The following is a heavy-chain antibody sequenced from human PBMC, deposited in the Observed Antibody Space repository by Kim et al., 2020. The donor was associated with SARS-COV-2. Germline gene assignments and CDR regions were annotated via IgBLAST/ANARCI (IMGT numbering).Heavy chain of an antibody. CDR3: ASRFVIHQYYYYGMDV. CDR2: ISAYNGNT. V-gene: IGHV1-18*04. J-gene: IGHJ6*02. D-gene: IGHD5-18*01. Sequence: ASVKVSCKASGYTFTSYGISWVRQAPGQGLEWMGWISAYNGNTNYAQKLQGRVTMTTDTSTSTAYMELRSLRSDDTAVYYCASRFVIHQYYYYGMDVWGQGTTVTVSS. CDR1: GYTFTSYG.